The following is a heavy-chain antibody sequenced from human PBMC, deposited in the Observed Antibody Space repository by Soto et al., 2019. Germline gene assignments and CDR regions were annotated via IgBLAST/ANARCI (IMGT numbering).Heavy chain of an antibody. Sequence: QLQLVQSGAEAKKPGASVKVSCKASGYTFPTSTISWLRQAPGQGLVWMGWIKAYSGNTNYAQKLQGRVTVTTDTSTSTAYMELRSLTTDDTAIYYCAIANYGDDDYWGQGTLVTVSS. CDR2: IKAYSGNT. D-gene: IGHD4-17*01. CDR3: AIANYGDDDY. V-gene: IGHV1-18*01. J-gene: IGHJ4*02. CDR1: GYTFPTST.